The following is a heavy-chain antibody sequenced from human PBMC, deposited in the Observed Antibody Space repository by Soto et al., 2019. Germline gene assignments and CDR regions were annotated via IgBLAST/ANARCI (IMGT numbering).Heavy chain of an antibody. CDR1: GDSVSIYSGA. V-gene: IGHV6-1*01. CDR3: ARRYGYTFDY. Sequence: SQTLSLTCVISGDSVSIYSGAWNWIRQSPSRGLEWLGRTYYRSKWYYDYAESVKSRIIISVDTSKNQFSLQLNSVTPEDAAVYYCARRYGYTFDYWGQGTLVTVSS. J-gene: IGHJ4*02. D-gene: IGHD5-18*01. CDR2: TYYRSKWYY.